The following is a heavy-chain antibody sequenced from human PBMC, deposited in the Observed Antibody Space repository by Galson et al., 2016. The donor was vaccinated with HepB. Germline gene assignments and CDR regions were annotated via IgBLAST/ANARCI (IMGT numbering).Heavy chain of an antibody. CDR1: GYTFDRSG. CDR2: ISAYNGQT. D-gene: IGHD6-19*01. Sequence: VKVSCKASGYTFDRSGVSWVRQAPGQGLEWMGWISAYNGQTNYAQKFQGRVTLTTETSTTTVYMELTSLRFDDTAMYYCATAGEAVAALGFWGQGTLVTVSS. J-gene: IGHJ4*02. CDR3: ATAGEAVAALGF. V-gene: IGHV1-18*01.